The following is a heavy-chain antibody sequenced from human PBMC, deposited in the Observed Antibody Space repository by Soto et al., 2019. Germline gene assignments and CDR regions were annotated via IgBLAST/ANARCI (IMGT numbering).Heavy chain of an antibody. CDR2: IIPIFGTA. CDR3: ARDGADCSSTSCYRNWFDP. Sequence: GPQVKVSCKASGGTFSSYAISWVRQAPGQGLEWMGGIIPIFGTANYAQKFQGRVTITADESTSTAYMELSSLRSEDTAVYYCARDGADCSSTSCYRNWFDPWGQGTLVTVSS. D-gene: IGHD2-2*02. J-gene: IGHJ5*02. V-gene: IGHV1-69*01. CDR1: GGTFSSYA.